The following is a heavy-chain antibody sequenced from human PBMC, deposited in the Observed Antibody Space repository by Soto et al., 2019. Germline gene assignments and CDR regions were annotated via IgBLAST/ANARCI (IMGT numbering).Heavy chain of an antibody. D-gene: IGHD2-15*01. CDR1: GFTFSSYG. V-gene: IGHV3-33*01. CDR3: ARGRILADCSGGSCYSPPYGAFDI. CDR2: IWYDGSNK. J-gene: IGHJ3*02. Sequence: GGSLRLSCAASGFTFSSYGVHWVRQAPGKGLEWVAVIWYDGSNKYYADSVKGRFTISRDNSKNTLYLQMNGLRAEDTAVYYCARGRILADCSGGSCYSPPYGAFDIWGQGTMVTVSS.